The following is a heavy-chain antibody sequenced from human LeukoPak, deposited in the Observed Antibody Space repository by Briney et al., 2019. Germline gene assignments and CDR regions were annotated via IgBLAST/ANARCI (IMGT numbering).Heavy chain of an antibody. CDR2: ISPNNGGT. J-gene: IGHJ5*02. Sequence: ASVTVSCKASGYTFNAHYIHWVRQAPGQGLEWMGWISPNNGGTNYAQKFQGRVTMIRDTTITTVYMELNKLRSDDTAVYYCARDRTDYYDSSGYYPNWFDPWGQGTLVTVSS. D-gene: IGHD3-22*01. CDR1: GYTFNAHY. V-gene: IGHV1-2*02. CDR3: ARDRTDYYDSSGYYPNWFDP.